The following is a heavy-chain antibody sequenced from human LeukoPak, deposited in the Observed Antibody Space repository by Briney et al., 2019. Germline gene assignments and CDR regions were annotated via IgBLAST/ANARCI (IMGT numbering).Heavy chain of an antibody. J-gene: IGHJ5*02. CDR2: ITRSGDGT. V-gene: IGHV3-23*01. D-gene: IGHD6-19*01. CDR1: GFTFSNYA. CDR3: VKDLGSSGSFDWIDP. Sequence: PGGSLRLSCAASGFTFSNYAMNWVRQAPGKGLEWVSSITRSGDGTYYADSVKGRFIISRDNSKNTLYLQMNSLRAEDTAIYYCVKDLGSSGSFDWIDPWGQGTLVTVSS.